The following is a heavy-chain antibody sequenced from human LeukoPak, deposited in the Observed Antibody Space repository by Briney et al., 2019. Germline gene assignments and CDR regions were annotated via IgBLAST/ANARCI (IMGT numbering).Heavy chain of an antibody. CDR3: ARVGVDTAMVIYYYYYMDV. CDR2: MNPNSGNT. J-gene: IGHJ6*03. CDR1: GYTFTSYD. Sequence: GASVKVSCKASGYTFTSYDINWVRQATGQGLELMGWMNPNSGNTGYAQKFQGRVTMTRNTSISTAYMELSSLRSEDTAVYYCARVGVDTAMVIYYYYYMDVWGKGTTVTVSS. D-gene: IGHD5-18*01. V-gene: IGHV1-8*01.